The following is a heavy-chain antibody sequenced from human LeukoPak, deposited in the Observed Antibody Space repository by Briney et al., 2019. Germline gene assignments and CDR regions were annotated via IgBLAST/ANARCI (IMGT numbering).Heavy chain of an antibody. CDR2: IYTSGST. D-gene: IGHD1-14*01. CDR3: ARQGHRWNWNHEGGPNWFDP. V-gene: IGHV4-4*09. CDR1: GGSISSYY. J-gene: IGHJ5*02. Sequence: SETLSLTCAVSGGSISSYYWSWIRQPPGKGLEWIGYIYTSGSTNYNPSLKSRVTISVDTSKNQFSLTLRSVTAADTAVYYCARQGHRWNWNHEGGPNWFDPWGQGTLVTVPS.